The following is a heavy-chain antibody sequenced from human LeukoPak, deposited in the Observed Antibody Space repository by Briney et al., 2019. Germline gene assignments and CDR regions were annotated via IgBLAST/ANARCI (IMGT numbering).Heavy chain of an antibody. D-gene: IGHD3-22*01. CDR1: VFTFGSYG. Sequence: GGSLRLSCAVSVFTFGSYGMRWVRQAPGKGREWVAVIWYDGSNKYYADSVKGRFTITRDNSKNTHYLQMNSLRAEDTAVYYCARAVRRLLGYYFDYWGQGGLVTVSS. V-gene: IGHV3-33*01. CDR3: ARAVRRLLGYYFDY. J-gene: IGHJ4*02. CDR2: IWYDGSNK.